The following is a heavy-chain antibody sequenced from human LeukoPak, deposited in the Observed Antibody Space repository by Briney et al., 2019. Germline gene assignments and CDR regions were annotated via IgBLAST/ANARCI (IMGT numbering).Heavy chain of an antibody. CDR1: GFTFSSYE. V-gene: IGHV3-48*03. CDR2: ISSSGSTV. J-gene: IGHJ4*02. Sequence: PGGSLRLSCAASGFTFSSYEMNWVRQAPGKGLEWLSYISSSGSTVYHADSVKGRFTISRDNAKNSLYLQMNSLRDEDTAVYYCARDARIAAAGTNWGQGTLVTVSS. D-gene: IGHD6-13*01. CDR3: ARDARIAAAGTN.